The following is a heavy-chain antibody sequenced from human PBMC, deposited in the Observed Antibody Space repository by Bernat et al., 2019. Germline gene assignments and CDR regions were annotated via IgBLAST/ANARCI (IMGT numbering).Heavy chain of an antibody. D-gene: IGHD3-3*01. J-gene: IGHJ6*03. CDR1: GGSFSGYY. V-gene: IGHV4-34*01. CDR2: INHSGST. CDR3: ARRGDFWSGQDPDYYYMDV. Sequence: QVQLQQWGAGLLKPSETLSLTCAVYGGSFSGYYWSWIRQSPGKGLEWLGEINHSGSTNYNPSLKSRVTISVDTSKTQFSLKLSSVTAADTALYYCARRGDFWSGQDPDYYYMDVWDKGTTVTVSS.